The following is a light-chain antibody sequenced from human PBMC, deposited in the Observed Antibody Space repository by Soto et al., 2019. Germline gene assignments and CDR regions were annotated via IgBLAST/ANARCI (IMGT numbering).Light chain of an antibody. CDR2: GAS. CDR1: QRIRNN. CDR3: QQYGSSGT. Sequence: EIGMSQSPCTLSVSPGEGATLSCRASQRIRNNLAWYQQKVGQAPRLLIYGASTRATGVPARFSGGGSGTEFTLTISRLEPEDFAVYYCQQYGSSGTFGQGTKVDIK. J-gene: IGKJ1*01. V-gene: IGKV3-15*01.